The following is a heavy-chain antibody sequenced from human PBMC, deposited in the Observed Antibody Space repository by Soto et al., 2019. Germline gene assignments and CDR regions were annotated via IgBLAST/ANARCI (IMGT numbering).Heavy chain of an antibody. CDR3: ARGPPHYDILTGYWNY. CDR1: GFTFSSYS. V-gene: IGHV3-7*01. J-gene: IGHJ4*02. D-gene: IGHD3-9*01. CDR2: IKQDGSEK. Sequence: GGSLRLSCAASGFTFSSYSMNWVRQAPGKGLEWVANIKQDGSEKYYVDSVKGRFTISRDNAKNSLYLQMNSLRAEDTAVYYCARGPPHYDILTGYWNYWGQGTLVTVSS.